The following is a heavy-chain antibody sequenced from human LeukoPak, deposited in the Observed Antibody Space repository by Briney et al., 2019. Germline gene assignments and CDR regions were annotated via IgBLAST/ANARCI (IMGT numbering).Heavy chain of an antibody. J-gene: IGHJ6*03. V-gene: IGHV4-31*03. CDR3: ARAGRVDNYYYNMDV. D-gene: IGHD2-15*01. CDR2: IYHSGST. Sequence: SQTLSLTCTVSGGSISTGGSYWSWIRQNPGKGLEWIGYIYHSGSTYYNPSLKTRLTISVDTSKNQFSLEISSVTVADTAVYFCARAGRVDNYYYNMDVWGKGTTVTVSS. CDR1: GGSISTGGSY.